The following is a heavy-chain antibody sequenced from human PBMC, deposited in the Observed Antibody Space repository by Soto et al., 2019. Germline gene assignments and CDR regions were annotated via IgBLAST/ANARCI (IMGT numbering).Heavy chain of an antibody. CDR1: GFTFSSYA. CDR3: PMREAATTDYSYGTDV. D-gene: IGHD1-26*01. Sequence: GGSLRLSCAASGFTFSSYAMSWVRQAPGKGLEWVSAISGSGGSTYYADSVKGRFTISRDNSKNTLYLQMNSLRAEDTAVYYCPMREAATTDYSYGTDVWGPGTTVTVSS. CDR2: ISGSGGST. J-gene: IGHJ6*02. V-gene: IGHV3-23*01.